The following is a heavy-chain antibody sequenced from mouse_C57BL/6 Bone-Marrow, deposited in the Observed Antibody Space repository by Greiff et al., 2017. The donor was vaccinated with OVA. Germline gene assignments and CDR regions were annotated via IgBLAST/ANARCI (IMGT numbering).Heavy chain of an antibody. J-gene: IGHJ3*01. CDR3: ARDLFITTPGAY. CDR2: ISDGGSYT. D-gene: IGHD1-1*01. V-gene: IGHV5-4*01. Sequence: EVKLVESGGGLVKPGGSLKLSCAASGFTFSSYAMSWVRQTPEKRLEWVATISDGGSYTYYPDNVKGRFTISRDNAKNNLYLQMSHLKSEDTAMYYCARDLFITTPGAYWGQGTLVTVSA. CDR1: GFTFSSYA.